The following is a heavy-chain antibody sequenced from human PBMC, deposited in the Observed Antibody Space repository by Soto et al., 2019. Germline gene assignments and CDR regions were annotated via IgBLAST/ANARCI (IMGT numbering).Heavy chain of an antibody. V-gene: IGHV1-18*01. CDR1: GYTFTNYG. CDR2: INTYHGNT. J-gene: IGHJ6*02. D-gene: IGHD6-13*01. CDR3: ARSPGYSASWGYFYYGMKI. Sequence: QVQQVQSGAELKKPGASVKVSCKASGYTFTNYGISWVRQAPGQGLEWMGWINTYHGNTKYAQKLQGRVTMTKDTSTTTAYMELTSLRSDDTAVYYCARSPGYSASWGYFYYGMKIWGQGTTVIASS.